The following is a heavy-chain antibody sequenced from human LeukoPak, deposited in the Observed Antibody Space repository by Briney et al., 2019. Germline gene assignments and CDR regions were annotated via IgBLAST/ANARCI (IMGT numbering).Heavy chain of an antibody. D-gene: IGHD3-3*01. CDR2: ISSNGGST. CDR3: ARGYSTMSGYSYFDY. Sequence: GGSLRLSCSASGFTFSSYAMHWVRQAPGKGLEYVSAISSNGGSTYYADSVKGRFTISRDNSKNTLYLQMSSLRAEDTAVYYCARGYSTMSGYSYFDYWGQGTLVTVSS. J-gene: IGHJ4*02. V-gene: IGHV3-64D*09. CDR1: GFTFSSYA.